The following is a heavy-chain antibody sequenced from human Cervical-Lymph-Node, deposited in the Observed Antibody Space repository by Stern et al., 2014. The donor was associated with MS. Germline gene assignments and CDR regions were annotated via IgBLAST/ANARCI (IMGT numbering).Heavy chain of an antibody. CDR1: GFTFGDYA. Sequence: EVQLVESGGGLVQPGRSLRLSCTASGFTFGDYAMSWFRQAPGKGLEWVGFIRTKRYDETTQYGASVKGRFTISRDDSRSIAYLQMSSLKSEDTAVYYCTRGRGTNSDHWGQGVLVTVSS. CDR2: IRTKRYDETT. V-gene: IGHV3-49*03. D-gene: IGHD2-2*01. CDR3: TRGRGTNSDH. J-gene: IGHJ4*02.